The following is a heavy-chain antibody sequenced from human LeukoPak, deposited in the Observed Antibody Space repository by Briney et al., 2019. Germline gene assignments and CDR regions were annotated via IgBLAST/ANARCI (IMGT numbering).Heavy chain of an antibody. D-gene: IGHD6-19*01. J-gene: IGHJ6*03. V-gene: IGHV3-30-3*01. CDR3: ARDAEPYTSGWYGAEFYYMDI. CDR1: GFTFSSYA. CDR2: ISYDESNK. Sequence: PGRSLRLSCAASGFTFSSYAMHWVRQAPGKGLEWVAVISYDESNKYYADSVKGRFTISRDNSKNTLYLQINSLRAEDTANYFCARDAEPYTSGWYGAEFYYMDIWGKGTTVTVSS.